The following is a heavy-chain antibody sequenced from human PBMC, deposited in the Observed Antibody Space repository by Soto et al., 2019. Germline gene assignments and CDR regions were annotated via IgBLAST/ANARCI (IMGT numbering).Heavy chain of an antibody. V-gene: IGHV1-8*01. D-gene: IGHD3-16*01. CDR1: GYTFNSYD. CDR2: MNPNNGNT. J-gene: IGHJ6*02. Sequence: ASVKVSCKASGYTFNSYDINWARQASGQGLEWMGWMNPNNGNTGFAPKFQGRLTMTRNTSITTAYMELSSLNSDDTAVYYSVASLCEIYALWGQGTTVTVSS. CDR3: VASLCEIYAL.